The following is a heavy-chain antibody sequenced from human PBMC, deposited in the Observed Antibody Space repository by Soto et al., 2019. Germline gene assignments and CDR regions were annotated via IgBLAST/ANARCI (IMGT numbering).Heavy chain of an antibody. CDR3: ARGVYCSGGSCLYFDY. V-gene: IGHV4-61*01. D-gene: IGHD2-15*01. CDR2: IYYSGST. J-gene: IGHJ4*02. CDR1: GGSVSSGSYY. Sequence: SETLSLTCTVSGGSVSSGSYYWSWIRQPPGKGLEWIGYIYYSGSTNYNPSLKSRVTISVDTSKNQFSLKLSSVTAADTAVYYCARGVYCSGGSCLYFDYWGQGTQVTVSA.